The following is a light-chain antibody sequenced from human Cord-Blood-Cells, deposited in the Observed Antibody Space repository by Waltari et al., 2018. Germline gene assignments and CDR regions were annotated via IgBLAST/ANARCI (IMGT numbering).Light chain of an antibody. CDR2: WAS. Sequence: DIVMTQSPDSLAVSLGERATINCKSSQSVLYSSNNKNYLAWYQQKPGTPPKLLIYWASTRESGVPDRFSGSGSGTDFTLTISSLQAEDVAVYYCQQYYSTPPTFGQGTKLEIK. J-gene: IGKJ2*01. CDR3: QQYYSTPPT. CDR1: QSVLYSSNNKNY. V-gene: IGKV4-1*01.